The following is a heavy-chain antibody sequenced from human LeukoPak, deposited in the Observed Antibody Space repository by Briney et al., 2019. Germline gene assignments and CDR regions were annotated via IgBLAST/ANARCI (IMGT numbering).Heavy chain of an antibody. CDR2: ISSSGSTI. D-gene: IGHD1-26*01. Sequence: PGGSLRLSCAASGFTFSSYEMNWVRQAPGKGLEWVSYISSSGSTIYYADSVKGRFTISRDNAKNSLYLQMNSLRAEDTAVYYCARARLVGATNYGGFGAFDIWGQGTMVTVSS. CDR1: GFTFSSYE. J-gene: IGHJ3*02. CDR3: ARARLVGATNYGGFGAFDI. V-gene: IGHV3-48*03.